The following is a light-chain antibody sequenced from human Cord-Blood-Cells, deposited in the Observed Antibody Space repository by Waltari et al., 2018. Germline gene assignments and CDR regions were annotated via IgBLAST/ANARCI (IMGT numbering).Light chain of an antibody. J-gene: IGKJ1*01. CDR2: GAS. CDR1: QSVSSSY. Sequence: EIVLTQSPCTLSLSPGERATLSCRAIQSVSSSYLAWYQQKPGQAPRLLIYGASSRATGIPDRFSGSGSGTDFTLTISRLEPEDFAVYYCQQYGSSSTWTFGQGTKVEIK. V-gene: IGKV3-20*01. CDR3: QQYGSSSTWT.